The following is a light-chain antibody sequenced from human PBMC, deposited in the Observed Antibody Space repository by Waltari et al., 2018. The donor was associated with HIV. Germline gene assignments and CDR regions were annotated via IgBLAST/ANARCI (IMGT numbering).Light chain of an antibody. CDR2: LGS. J-gene: IGKJ4*01. V-gene: IGKV2-28*01. Sequence: DIVMTQSPFSLPVTPGEPASISCRSSQSLLYSNGYNYLDWYLQKPGQSPQLLIYLGSNRASGVPDRFSGSGSGTDFTLKISRVEAEDVGVYYCMQALQTPLTFGGGTKVEIK. CDR3: MQALQTPLT. CDR1: QSLLYSNGYNY.